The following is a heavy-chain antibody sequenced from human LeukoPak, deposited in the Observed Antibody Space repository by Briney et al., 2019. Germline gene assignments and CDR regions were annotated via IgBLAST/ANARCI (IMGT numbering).Heavy chain of an antibody. CDR3: ARDEVGVGATHDY. V-gene: IGHV3-74*01. D-gene: IGHD1-26*01. J-gene: IGHJ4*02. CDR1: GFTFSSYW. Sequence: GGSLRLSCAASGFTFSSYWMHWVRQAPGKGLVWVSRISKDGSSTYYADSVKGRFTISRDSAKNTLYLQMNSLRAEDTAVYYCARDEVGVGATHDYWGQGTLVTVSS. CDR2: ISKDGSST.